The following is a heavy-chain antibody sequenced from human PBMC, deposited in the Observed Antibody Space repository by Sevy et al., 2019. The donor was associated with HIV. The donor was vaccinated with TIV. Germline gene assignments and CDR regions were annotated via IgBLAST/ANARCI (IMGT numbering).Heavy chain of an antibody. D-gene: IGHD6-13*01. CDR2: INIDVSDT. J-gene: IGHJ4*02. V-gene: IGHV3-74*01. CDR3: VRGSSSWNGMDY. CDR1: GFTFSSYW. Sequence: GVSLRLSCAASGFTFSSYWMHWVRQAPGKGLVSVSRINIDVSDTSYADSVKGRFTISRDNAKNTLYLQMNSLRAEDTAVYYCVRGSSSWNGMDYWGQGTLVTVSS.